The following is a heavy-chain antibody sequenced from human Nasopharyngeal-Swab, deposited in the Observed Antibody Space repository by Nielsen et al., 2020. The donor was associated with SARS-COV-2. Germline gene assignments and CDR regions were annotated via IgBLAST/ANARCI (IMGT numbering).Heavy chain of an antibody. D-gene: IGHD6-19*01. CDR3: AKGWQWLVRDAFDI. V-gene: IGHV3-7*03. Sequence: GESLKISCAASGFTFSSYWMSWVRQAPGKGLEWVANIKQDGSEKYYVDSVKGRFTISRDNAKNSLYLQMNSLRAEDTAVYYCAKGWQWLVRDAFDIWGQGTMVTVSS. CDR2: IKQDGSEK. CDR1: GFTFSSYW. J-gene: IGHJ3*02.